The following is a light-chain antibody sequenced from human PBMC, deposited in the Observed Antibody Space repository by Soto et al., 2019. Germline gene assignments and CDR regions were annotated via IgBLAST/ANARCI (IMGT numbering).Light chain of an antibody. CDR1: KSVSRN. J-gene: IGKJ4*01. V-gene: IGKV3-15*01. CDR2: GAS. CDR3: QQYNNWPLLA. Sequence: EIVMTQSPATLSVSPGERVTLSCRASKSVSRNLAWYQQIPGQAPRLLIYGASTRATDIPARFSGSGSGTEFTLTISLLQSEDFAVYYCQQYNNWPLLAFGGGTKVEIK.